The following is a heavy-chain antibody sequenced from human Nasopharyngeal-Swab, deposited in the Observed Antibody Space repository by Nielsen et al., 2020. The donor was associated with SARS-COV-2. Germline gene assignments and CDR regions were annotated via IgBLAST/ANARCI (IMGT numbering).Heavy chain of an antibody. J-gene: IGHJ3*02. Sequence: ASVKVSCKASGYTFTSYYMHWVRQAPGQGLEWMGIINPSGGSTSYAQKFQGRVTMTRDTSTSTVYMELSSLRSEDTAVYYCAREMRSGIAVASDAFDIWGQGTMVTVSS. CDR2: INPSGGST. V-gene: IGHV1-46*01. CDR3: AREMRSGIAVASDAFDI. CDR1: GYTFTSYY. D-gene: IGHD6-19*01.